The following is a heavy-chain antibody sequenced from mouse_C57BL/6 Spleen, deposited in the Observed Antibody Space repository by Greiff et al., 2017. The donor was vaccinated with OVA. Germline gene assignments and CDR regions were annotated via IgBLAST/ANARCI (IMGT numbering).Heavy chain of an antibody. J-gene: IGHJ2*01. Sequence: QVQLQQPGAELVKPGASVKLSCKASGYTFTSYWMHWVKQRPGQGLEWIGMIHPNSGSTNYNEKFKSKATLTVDKSSSTAYMQLSSLTSEDSAVYYCARRKYDYFFDYWGQGTTLTVSS. CDR2: IHPNSGST. CDR3: ARRKYDYFFDY. CDR1: GYTFTSYW. V-gene: IGHV1-64*01. D-gene: IGHD2-4*01.